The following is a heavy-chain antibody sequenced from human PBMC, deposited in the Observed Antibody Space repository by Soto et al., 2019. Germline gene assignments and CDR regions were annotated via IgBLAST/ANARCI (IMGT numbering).Heavy chain of an antibody. J-gene: IGHJ5*02. D-gene: IGHD6-13*01. CDR2: ISGGGAST. CDR1: GFSFNKFA. CDR3: AKALYFTIAAANTCFDP. Sequence: PGGSLRLSCAASGFSFNKFAMYWVRQAPGKGLEWVSGISGGGASTYYADSVKGRSSISRDNSKNTLYLQMDSLRADDSAVYYCAKALYFTIAAANTCFDP. V-gene: IGHV3-23*01.